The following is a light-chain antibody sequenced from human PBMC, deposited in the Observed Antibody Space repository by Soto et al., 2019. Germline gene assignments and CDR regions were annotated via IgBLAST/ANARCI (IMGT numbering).Light chain of an antibody. CDR3: QQYNNWPLT. Sequence: EIVLTQSPATLSVSPGESVTLSCRASQSVSRKLAWYQQKPGQAPRLLIYGASTRATGIPARFSGSGSGTEFTLTISSLQSEDFAVYYCQQYNNWPLTFGQGTKVDIK. CDR1: QSVSRK. J-gene: IGKJ1*01. V-gene: IGKV3-15*01. CDR2: GAS.